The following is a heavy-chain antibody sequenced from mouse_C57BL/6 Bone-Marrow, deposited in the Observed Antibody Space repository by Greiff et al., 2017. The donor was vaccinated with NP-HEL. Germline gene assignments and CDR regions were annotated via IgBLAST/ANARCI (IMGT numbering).Heavy chain of an antibody. CDR2: INPYNGDT. CDR1: GYSFTGYF. V-gene: IGHV1-20*01. D-gene: IGHD2-4*01. CDR3: ASLDYDWFAY. Sequence: VQLKQSGPELVKPGDSVKISCKASGYSFTGYFMNWVMQSHGKSLEWIGRINPYNGDTFYNQKFKGKATLTVDKSSSTAHMELRSLTSEDSAVYYCASLDYDWFAYWGQGTLVTVSA. J-gene: IGHJ3*01.